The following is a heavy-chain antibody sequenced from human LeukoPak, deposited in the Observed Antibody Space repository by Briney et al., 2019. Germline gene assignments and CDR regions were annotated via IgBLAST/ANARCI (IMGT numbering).Heavy chain of an antibody. V-gene: IGHV3-7*01. J-gene: IGHJ4*02. CDR1: GFTFSSYW. CDR3: ARVQRGYSYGLDY. Sequence: GGSLRLSCAASGFTFSSYWMSWVRQAPGKGLEWVANIKQDGSEKYYVDSVKGRFTISRDNAKNSLYLQMNSLRAEDTAVYYCARVQRGYSYGLDYWGQGTLVTVSP. D-gene: IGHD5-18*01. CDR2: IKQDGSEK.